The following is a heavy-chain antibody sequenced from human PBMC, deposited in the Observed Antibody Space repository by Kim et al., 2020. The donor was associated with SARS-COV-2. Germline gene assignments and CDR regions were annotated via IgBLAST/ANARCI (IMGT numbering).Heavy chain of an antibody. CDR1: GGSISSSSYY. Sequence: SETLSLTCTVSGGSISSSSYYWGWIRQPPGKGLEWIGSIYYSGSTYYNPSLKSRVTISVDTSKNQFSLKLSSVTAADTAVYYCARQRGTSCYPLWGQGTLVTVSS. CDR2: IYYSGST. D-gene: IGHD2-2*01. V-gene: IGHV4-39*01. CDR3: ARQRGTSCYPL. J-gene: IGHJ4*02.